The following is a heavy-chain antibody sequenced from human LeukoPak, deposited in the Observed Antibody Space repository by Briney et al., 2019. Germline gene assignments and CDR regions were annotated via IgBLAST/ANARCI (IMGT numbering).Heavy chain of an antibody. D-gene: IGHD2/OR15-2a*01. Sequence: SETLSLTCTVSGGSISSSSYYWGWIRPPPGKGLEWIGSLYYSGSTYYNPSLKSRVTISVDTPKNQFSQNLISVTPAAPAVYYGAGSTKRFLCCNYCCEYWGQGTLVTVSS. CDR3: AGSTKRFLCCNYCCEY. CDR2: LYYSGST. V-gene: IGHV4-39*07. CDR1: GGSISSSSYY. J-gene: IGHJ4*02.